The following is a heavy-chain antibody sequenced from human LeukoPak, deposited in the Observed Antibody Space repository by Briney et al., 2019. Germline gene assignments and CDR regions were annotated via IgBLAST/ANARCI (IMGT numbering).Heavy chain of an antibody. CDR2: ISWNSAII. CDR1: GFTFDDYA. J-gene: IGHJ4*02. Sequence: PGGSLRLSCAASGFTFDDYAMHWVRQAPGKGLEWVSGISWNSAIIDYADSVKGRFSISRDNAKNSLYLQMNSLRAEDTALYYCAKDINCSGGRCHITWGQGTLVTVSS. CDR3: AKDINCSGGRCHIT. D-gene: IGHD2-15*01. V-gene: IGHV3-9*01.